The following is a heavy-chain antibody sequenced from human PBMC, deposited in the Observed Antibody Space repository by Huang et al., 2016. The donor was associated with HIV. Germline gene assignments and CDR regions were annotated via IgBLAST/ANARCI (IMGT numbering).Heavy chain of an antibody. CDR3: ATGFDVFFDF. J-gene: IGHJ4*02. V-gene: IGHV1-24*01. CDR1: EYTLTELS. D-gene: IGHD3-9*01. CDR2: FDPEIGET. Sequence: QVQLVQSRAEVKKPGASVKVSCKVSEYTLTELSVNWVRHPPGKGLEWMGGFDPEIGETIYAQKFQGRGTMTEDTSTETAFMELSGLRPEDTAVYYCATGFDVFFDFWGQGTLVTVSS.